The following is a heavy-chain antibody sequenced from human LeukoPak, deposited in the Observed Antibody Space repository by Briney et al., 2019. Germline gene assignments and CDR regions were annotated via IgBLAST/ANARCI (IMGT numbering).Heavy chain of an antibody. J-gene: IGHJ6*02. Sequence: SETLSLTCTVSGGSISSYYWSWIRQPPGKGMEWIGYIYYSGSTNYNPSLKSRVTISVDTSKNQFSLKLSSVTAADTAVYYCARDRKGGPSDMDVWGQGTTVTVSS. CDR3: ARDRKGGPSDMDV. V-gene: IGHV4-59*01. CDR1: GGSISSYY. D-gene: IGHD3-16*01. CDR2: IYYSGST.